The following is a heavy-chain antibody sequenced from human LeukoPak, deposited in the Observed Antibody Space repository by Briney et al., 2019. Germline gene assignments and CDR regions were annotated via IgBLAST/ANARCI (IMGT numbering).Heavy chain of an antibody. D-gene: IGHD3-22*01. CDR2: IRYDGSNK. CDR1: GFTFSSFG. Sequence: GGSLRLSCAASGFTFSSFGMHWVRQAPGKGLEWVAFIRYDGSNKYYADSVKGRFTISRDNSKNTLYLQMNSLRAEDTAVYYCAKGGDSSGYYPGCWGKGTLVTVSS. V-gene: IGHV3-30*02. CDR3: AKGGDSSGYYPGC. J-gene: IGHJ4*02.